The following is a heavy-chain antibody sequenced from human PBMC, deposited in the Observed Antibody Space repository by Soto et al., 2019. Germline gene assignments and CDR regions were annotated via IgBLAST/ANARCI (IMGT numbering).Heavy chain of an antibody. D-gene: IGHD1-26*01. CDR1: GFTFSSYS. V-gene: IGHV3-21*01. CDR3: AATTGLYYYYGMDV. Sequence: GSLRLSCAASGFTFSSYSMNWVRQAPGKGLEWVSSISSSSSYIYYADSVKGRFTISRDNAKNSLYLQMNSLRAEDTAVYYCAATTGLYYYYGMDVWGQGTTVTVSS. CDR2: ISSSSSYI. J-gene: IGHJ6*02.